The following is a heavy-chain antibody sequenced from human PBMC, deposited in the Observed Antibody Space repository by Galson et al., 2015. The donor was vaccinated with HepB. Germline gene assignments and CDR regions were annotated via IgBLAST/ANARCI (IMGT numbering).Heavy chain of an antibody. J-gene: IGHJ4*02. CDR1: GFTFSSYA. CDR2: ISGSGGST. V-gene: IGHV3-23*01. CDR3: AKGRRYSSSSADY. D-gene: IGHD6-6*01. Sequence: SLRLSCAASGFTFSSYAMSWVRQAPGKGLEWVSAISGSGGSTYYADSVKGRFAISRDNSKNTLYLQMNSLRAEDTAVYYCAKGRRYSSSSADYWGQGTLVTVSS.